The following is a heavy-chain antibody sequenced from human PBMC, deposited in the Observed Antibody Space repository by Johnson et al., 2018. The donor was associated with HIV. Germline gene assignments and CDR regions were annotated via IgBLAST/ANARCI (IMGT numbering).Heavy chain of an antibody. J-gene: IGHJ3*02. Sequence: VQLVESGGGLVQPGGSLRLSCAASGFTVSSNYMSWVRQAPGKGLEWVSVIYSGGSTYYADSVKGRFTISRANSKNTLYLQMNSLRAEDTAVYYCARDLDLREDLAFDIWGQGTMVTVSS. V-gene: IGHV3-66*01. D-gene: IGHD1-1*01. CDR2: IYSGGST. CDR1: GFTVSSNY. CDR3: ARDLDLREDLAFDI.